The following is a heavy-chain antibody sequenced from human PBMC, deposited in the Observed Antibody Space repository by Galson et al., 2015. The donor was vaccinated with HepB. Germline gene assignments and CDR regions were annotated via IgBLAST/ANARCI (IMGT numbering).Heavy chain of an antibody. D-gene: IGHD3-22*01. CDR2: IKSKTDGGTT. J-gene: IGHJ4*02. CDR3: TTDPSETYYYDSSGYTPFDY. Sequence: SLRLSCAASGFTFSNAWMNWVRQAPGKGLEWVGRIKSKTDGGTTDYAAPVKGRFTISRDDSKNTLYLQMNSLKTEDTAVYYCTTDPSETYYYDSSGYTPFDYWGQGTLVTVSS. V-gene: IGHV3-15*07. CDR1: GFTFSNAW.